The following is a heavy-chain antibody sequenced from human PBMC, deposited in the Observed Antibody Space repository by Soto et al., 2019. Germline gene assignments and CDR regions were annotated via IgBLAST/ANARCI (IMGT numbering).Heavy chain of an antibody. CDR2: IYYSGST. D-gene: IGHD1-26*01. J-gene: IGHJ3*02. CDR1: GGSISSGGYY. CDR3: ARYTTHDAFDI. V-gene: IGHV4-31*03. Sequence: SETLSLTCTVSGGSISSGGYYWSWIRQHPGKGLEWIGYIYYSGSTYYNPSLKSRVTISVDTSKNQFSLKLSSVTAADTAVYYCARYTTHDAFDIWGQGTMVTVSS.